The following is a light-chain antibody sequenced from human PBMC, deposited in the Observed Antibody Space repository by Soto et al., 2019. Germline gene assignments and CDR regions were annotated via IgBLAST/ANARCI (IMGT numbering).Light chain of an antibody. J-gene: IGKJ4*01. CDR1: QGIRNG. V-gene: IGKV1-6*01. CDR3: LQDYNYPLT. CDR2: AAS. Sequence: AIQMTQSPSSLSASVGDRVTITCRASQGIRNGLGWYQQKPGKAPKLLIYAASTLQSAVPSRFSGSGSGTDFTLTISSLQPEDFATYYCLQDYNYPLTFGGGTKVDIK.